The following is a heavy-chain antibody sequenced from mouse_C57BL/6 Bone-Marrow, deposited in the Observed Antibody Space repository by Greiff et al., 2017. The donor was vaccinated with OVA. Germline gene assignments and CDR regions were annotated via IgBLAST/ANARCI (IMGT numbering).Heavy chain of an antibody. V-gene: IGHV3-6*01. D-gene: IGHD3-2*02. Sequence: EVKLLESGPGLVKPSQSLSLTCSVTGYSITSGYYWNWIRQFPGNKLEWMGYISYDGSNNYNPSLKNRISITRDTSKNQFFLKLNSVTTEDTATYYCARDSSESHWYFDVWGTGTTVTVSS. CDR1: GYSITSGYY. CDR3: ARDSSESHWYFDV. J-gene: IGHJ1*03. CDR2: ISYDGSN.